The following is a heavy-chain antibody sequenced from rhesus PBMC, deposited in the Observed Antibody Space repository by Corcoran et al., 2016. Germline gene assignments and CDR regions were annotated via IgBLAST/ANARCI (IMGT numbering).Heavy chain of an antibody. CDR1: GASISSNW. V-gene: IGHV4-80*01. Sequence: QVQLQESGPGLVKPSETLSLTCTVSGASISSNWWSWIRQPPGKGLEWMGEINGNSGSTNSTPPLKSRVTISKDAPKTRFSRKLSSVTAADTAVYYCARRYSSWSRGLDSWGQGVVVTVSS. CDR3: ARRYSSWSRGLDS. D-gene: IGHD6-13*01. CDR2: INGNSGST. J-gene: IGHJ6*01.